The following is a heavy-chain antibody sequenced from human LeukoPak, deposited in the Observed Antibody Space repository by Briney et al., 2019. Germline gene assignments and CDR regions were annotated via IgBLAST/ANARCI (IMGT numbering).Heavy chain of an antibody. Sequence: GASVKVSCKASGYTFTSYDINWVRQATGQGLEWMGWMNPNSGNAGYAQKFQGRVTMTTDTSTSTAYMELRSLRSDDTAVYYCAXXXXXXXXWFGELSLDSYYFDYWGQGTLVTVSS. CDR2: MNPNSGNA. J-gene: IGHJ4*02. D-gene: IGHD3-10*01. CDR3: AXXXXXXXXWFGELSLDSYYFDY. CDR1: GYTFTSYD. V-gene: IGHV1-8*01.